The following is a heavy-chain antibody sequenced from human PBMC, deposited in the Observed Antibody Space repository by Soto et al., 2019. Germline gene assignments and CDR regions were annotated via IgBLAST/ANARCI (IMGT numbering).Heavy chain of an antibody. CDR1: GYTFTSYY. CDR2: INPSGGST. CDR3: ARDPGGEQLPPEAFDI. J-gene: IGHJ3*02. Sequence: ASVKVSYKASGYTFTSYYMHWVRQAPGQGLEWMGIINPSGGSTSYAQKFQGRVTMTRDTSTSTVYMELSSLRSEDTAVYYCARDPGGEQLPPEAFDIWGQETMVTV. D-gene: IGHD2-15*01. V-gene: IGHV1-46*01.